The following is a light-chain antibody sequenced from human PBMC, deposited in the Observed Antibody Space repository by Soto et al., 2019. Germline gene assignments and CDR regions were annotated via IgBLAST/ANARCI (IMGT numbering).Light chain of an antibody. V-gene: IGLV2-23*01. J-gene: IGLJ2*01. Sequence: QSALTQPASVSGSPGQSITISCTGTSSDVGSDKLVSWYQQHPGKVPKLIIYEGTERPSGVSNRFSGSESGDTASLTISGLQSEDEADYYCSSYAARHVVSGGGTKLTVL. CDR3: SSYAARHVV. CDR2: EGT. CDR1: SSDVGSDKL.